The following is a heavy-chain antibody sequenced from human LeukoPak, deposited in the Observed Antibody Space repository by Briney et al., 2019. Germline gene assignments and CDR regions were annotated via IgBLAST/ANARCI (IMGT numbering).Heavy chain of an antibody. Sequence: PGGSLRLSCAASGVTFSSYAMXXVXXXXXXXXXXXXSLXGXXGGXWYAGSVKGRFXISRDNSKNTLYLQMNSLRAEDTAVYYCAKDRTSYSRSGSYYLGAFDVWGHGTMVTVSS. J-gene: IGHJ3*01. V-gene: IGHV3-23*01. D-gene: IGHD3-10*01. CDR2: LXGXXGGX. CDR1: GVTFSSYA. CDR3: AKDRTSYSRSGSYYLGAFDV.